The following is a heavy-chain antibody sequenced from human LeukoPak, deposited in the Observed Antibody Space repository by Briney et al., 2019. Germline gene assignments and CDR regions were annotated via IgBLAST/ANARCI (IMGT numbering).Heavy chain of an antibody. CDR2: ISSSSSYI. CDR1: GFTFSSYS. Sequence: GGSLRLSCAASGFTFSSYSMNWVRQAPGKGLEWVSSISSSSSYIYYADSVKGRFTISRDNSKNTLYLQMNSLRTEDTAVYYCAKDTPLKYCSGGSCYSNYWGQGTLVTVSS. D-gene: IGHD2-15*01. CDR3: AKDTPLKYCSGGSCYSNY. J-gene: IGHJ4*02. V-gene: IGHV3-21*04.